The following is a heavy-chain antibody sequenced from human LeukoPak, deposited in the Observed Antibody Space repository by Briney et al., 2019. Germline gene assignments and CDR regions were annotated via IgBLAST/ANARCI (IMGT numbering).Heavy chain of an antibody. J-gene: IGHJ6*04. D-gene: IGHD2-2*01. CDR2: IRYDGSNK. V-gene: IGHV3-30*02. CDR3: AKMGQKGCSSTSCPVPV. CDR1: GFTFSSYG. Sequence: GGSLRLSCAASGFTFSSYGMHWVRQAPGKGLEWVAFIRYDGSNKYYADSVKGRFTISRDNSKNTLYLQMNSLRAEDTAVYYCAKMGQKGCSSTSCPVPVWGKGTTVTVSS.